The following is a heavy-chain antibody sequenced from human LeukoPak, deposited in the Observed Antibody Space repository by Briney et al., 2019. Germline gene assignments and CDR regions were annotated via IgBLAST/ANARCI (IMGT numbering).Heavy chain of an antibody. J-gene: IGHJ4*02. Sequence: GRSLRLSCAASGFTFSSYGMHWVRQAPGKGLEWVAVISYDGSNKYYADSVKGRFTISRDNAKKSLYLQMNSLRAEDTAVYYCARAPPGGNFWSGPLDYWGQGTLVTVSS. V-gene: IGHV3-30*03. D-gene: IGHD3-3*01. CDR3: ARAPPGGNFWSGPLDY. CDR1: GFTFSSYG. CDR2: ISYDGSNK.